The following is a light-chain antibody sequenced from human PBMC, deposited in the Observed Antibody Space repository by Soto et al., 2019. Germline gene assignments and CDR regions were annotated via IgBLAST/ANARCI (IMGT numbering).Light chain of an antibody. CDR3: QQYYSYSIT. V-gene: IGKV1-5*01. J-gene: IGKJ5*01. CDR1: QSISSW. Sequence: DIRMTQSPSTLSASVGDRVTITCRASQSISSWFAWYQQKPGKAPKLLIYDASTLESGVPSRFSGSGSGTEVTLTISSLQPDDFATYYCQQYYSYSITFGQGTRLEIK. CDR2: DAS.